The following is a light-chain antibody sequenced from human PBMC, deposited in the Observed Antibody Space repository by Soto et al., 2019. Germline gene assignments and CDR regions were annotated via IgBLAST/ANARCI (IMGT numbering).Light chain of an antibody. V-gene: IGKV3-20*01. CDR3: HHYDNSPPFP. J-gene: IGKJ3*01. CDR2: GAS. CDR1: QSLSNRY. Sequence: EILLTQSPGTLSLSPGERAILSCRASQSLSNRYLAWYQPMPGRAPRLLIHGASIRAAGIPDRFSGSGSGTDFTLTINRLEPEDFALYYCHHYDNSPPFPFGPGTKVDIK.